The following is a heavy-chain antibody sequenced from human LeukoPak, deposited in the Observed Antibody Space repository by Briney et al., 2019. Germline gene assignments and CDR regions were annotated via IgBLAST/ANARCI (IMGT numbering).Heavy chain of an antibody. CDR1: GFSFSSYA. CDR3: AKDRIYGSGSPDHYMDV. CDR2: ISGSGDIT. V-gene: IGHV3-23*01. J-gene: IGHJ6*03. Sequence: GGSLRLSCVLSGFSFSSYATSWVRQAPGKGLEWVSAISGSGDITYFADSVQGRFTVSRDSSKSTVYLQMNSLRAEDTAVYYCAKDRIYGSGSPDHYMDVWGKGTTVTVSS. D-gene: IGHD3-10*01.